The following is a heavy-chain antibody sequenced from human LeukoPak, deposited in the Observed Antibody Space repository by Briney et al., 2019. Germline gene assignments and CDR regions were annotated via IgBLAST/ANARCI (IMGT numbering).Heavy chain of an antibody. V-gene: IGHV4-30-2*01. CDR1: GGSISSGGYS. CDR2: IYHSGST. D-gene: IGHD3-10*01. CDR3: ARGAGGSGSYYKAWFDP. Sequence: SETLSLTCAVSGGSISSGGYSWSWIRQPPGTGLEWIGYIYHSGSTYYNPSLKSRVTISVDRSKNQFSLKLSSVTAADTAVYYCARGAGGSGSYYKAWFDPWGQGTLVTVSS. J-gene: IGHJ5*02.